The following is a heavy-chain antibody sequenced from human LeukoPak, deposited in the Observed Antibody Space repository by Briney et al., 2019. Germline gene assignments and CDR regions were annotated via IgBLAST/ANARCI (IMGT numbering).Heavy chain of an antibody. CDR2: IYYSGST. J-gene: IGHJ4*02. CDR3: ARVIGDYSYYFDY. Sequence: SETLSLTCTVSGGSISSGDYYWSWIRQPPGKGLEWTGYIYYSGSTYYNPSLKSRVIISVDTSKNQFSLKLSSVTAADTAVYYCARVIGDYSYYFDYWGQGTLVTVSS. CDR1: GGSISSGDYY. V-gene: IGHV4-30-4*01. D-gene: IGHD4-17*01.